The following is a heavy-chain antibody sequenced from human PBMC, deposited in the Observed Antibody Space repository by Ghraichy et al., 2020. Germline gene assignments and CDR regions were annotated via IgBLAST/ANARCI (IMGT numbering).Heavy chain of an antibody. CDR2: INPSGGST. J-gene: IGHJ6*02. Sequence: ASVKVSCKASGYTFTSYYMHWVRQAPGQGLEWMGIINPSGGSTSYAQKFQGRVTMTRDTSTSTVYMELSSLRSEDTAVYYCARDRGWLVRTQPGYYYYGMDVWGQGTTVTVSS. CDR1: GYTFTSYY. D-gene: IGHD6-19*01. V-gene: IGHV1-46*01. CDR3: ARDRGWLVRTQPGYYYYGMDV.